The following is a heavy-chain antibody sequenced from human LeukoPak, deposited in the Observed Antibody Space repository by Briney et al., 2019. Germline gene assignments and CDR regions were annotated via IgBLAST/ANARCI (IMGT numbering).Heavy chain of an antibody. J-gene: IGHJ4*02. V-gene: IGHV3-23*01. CDR2: ISGSGGST. D-gene: IGHD3-3*01. Sequence: GGSLRLSCAASGFTFSSYAMSWVRQAPGKGLEWVSAISGSGGSTYYADSVKGRFTISRDNSKNTLYLQMNSLRAEDTAVYYCAKGGDYDFWSGPSFDYWGQGTLVTVFS. CDR3: AKGGDYDFWSGPSFDY. CDR1: GFTFSSYA.